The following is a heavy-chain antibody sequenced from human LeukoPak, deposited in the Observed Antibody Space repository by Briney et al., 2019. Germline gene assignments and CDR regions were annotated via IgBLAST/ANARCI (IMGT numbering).Heavy chain of an antibody. Sequence: SETLSLTCTVSGGSISSYYWSWIRQPAGKGLEWIGRIYTSGSTNYNPSLKSRVTMSVDTSKNQFSLNLSSVTAADTAVYYCASSVEGYYYYYMDVWGRGATVTISS. D-gene: IGHD3-3*01. CDR2: IYTSGST. J-gene: IGHJ6*03. CDR1: GGSISSYY. V-gene: IGHV4-4*07. CDR3: ASSVEGYYYYYMDV.